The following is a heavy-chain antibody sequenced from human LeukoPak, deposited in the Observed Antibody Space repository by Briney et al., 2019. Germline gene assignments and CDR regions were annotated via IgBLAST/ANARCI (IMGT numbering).Heavy chain of an antibody. J-gene: IGHJ4*02. CDR1: GFIFSSYA. CDR2: ISYDGSNK. D-gene: IGHD6-19*01. Sequence: PGGSLRLSCAASGFIFSSYAMHWVRQAPGKGLEWVAVISYDGSNKYYADSVKGRFTISRDNSKNTLYLQMNSLRAEDTAVYYCARDPPLAVAAELDYWGQGTLVTVSS. CDR3: ARDPPLAVAAELDY. V-gene: IGHV3-30-3*01.